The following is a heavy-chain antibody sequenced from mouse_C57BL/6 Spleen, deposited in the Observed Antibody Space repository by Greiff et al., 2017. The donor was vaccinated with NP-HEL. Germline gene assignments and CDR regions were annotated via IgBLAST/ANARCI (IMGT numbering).Heavy chain of an antibody. D-gene: IGHD3-2*02. V-gene: IGHV1-18*01. CDR1: GYTFTVYN. CDR2: INPNNGGT. CDR3: ARSVSSGYLFAY. J-gene: IGHJ3*01. Sequence: VQLKESGPELVKPGASVKIPCKASGYTFTVYNMDWVKQSHGKSLEWIGDINPNNGGTIYNQKFKGKATLTVDKSSSTAYMELRSLTSEDTAVYYCARSVSSGYLFAYWGQGTLVTVSA.